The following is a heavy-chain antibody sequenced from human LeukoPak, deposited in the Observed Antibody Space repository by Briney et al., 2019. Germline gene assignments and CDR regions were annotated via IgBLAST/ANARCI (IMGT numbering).Heavy chain of an antibody. J-gene: IGHJ4*02. V-gene: IGHV3-23*01. CDR3: TRDLGGTSWGEWNY. CDR1: GFTFSSYA. Sequence: GGSLRLSCAVSGFTFSSYAMSWVRQAPGKGLEWVSAISGSGGSTYYADSVKGRFTISRDNAKNSLYLQMNSLRAEDTAVYYCTRDLGGTSWGEWNYWGQGTLVTVSS. CDR2: ISGSGGST. D-gene: IGHD3-16*01.